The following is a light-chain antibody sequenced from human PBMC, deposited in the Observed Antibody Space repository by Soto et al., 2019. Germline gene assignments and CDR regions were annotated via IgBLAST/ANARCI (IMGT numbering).Light chain of an antibody. J-gene: IGLJ3*02. V-gene: IGLV2-14*01. CDR2: EVS. CDR3: SSYTSSSTRV. CDR1: SSDVGGYNY. Sequence: QSALTQPASVSGSPGQSITISCTGTSSDVGGYNYVSWYQQHPGKAPKLMIYEVSNRPSGASNRFSGSKSGNTASLTISGLHAEDVADYSCSSYTSSSTRVFRGGTKLTCL.